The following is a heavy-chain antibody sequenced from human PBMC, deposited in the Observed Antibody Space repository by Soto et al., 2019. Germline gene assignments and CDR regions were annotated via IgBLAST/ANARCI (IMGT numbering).Heavy chain of an antibody. Sequence: QVQLVESGGGVVQPGTSLRLSCAASGFTFSSYGMHWVRQAPGKGLEWVAVIWYDGTYAYYADSVKSRFTISRDNSKSTLYLQMNSLRAEDTAMFYCLRDVYCTTSTCSPLGYWGQGTLVTVSS. CDR1: GFTFSSYG. V-gene: IGHV3-33*01. CDR3: LRDVYCTTSTCSPLGY. D-gene: IGHD1-1*01. CDR2: IWYDGTYA. J-gene: IGHJ4*02.